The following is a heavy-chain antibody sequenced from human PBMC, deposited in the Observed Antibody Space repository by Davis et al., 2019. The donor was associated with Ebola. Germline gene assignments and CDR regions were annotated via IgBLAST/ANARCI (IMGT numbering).Heavy chain of an antibody. V-gene: IGHV3-23*01. CDR1: VITFSSYA. Sequence: GGSLRLSCTDSVITFSSYAMTWVRQAPGKGLEWVSAISGSGGSTYYADSVKGRFTISRDNSKNTLYLQMSSLRPEDTAVYYCVKTQFLEWSYGLDVWGQGTTVTVSS. J-gene: IGHJ6*02. CDR3: VKTQFLEWSYGLDV. CDR2: ISGSGGST. D-gene: IGHD3-3*01.